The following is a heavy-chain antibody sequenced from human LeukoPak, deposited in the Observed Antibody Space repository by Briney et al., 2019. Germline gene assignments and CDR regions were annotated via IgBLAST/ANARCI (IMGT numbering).Heavy chain of an antibody. CDR2: ISGSSGST. Sequence: GGSLRLSCAASGFTFSSYAMSWVRQAPGKGLEWVSAISGSSGSTYYADSVKGRFTISRDNSKNTLYLQMNSLRAEDTAVYYCANNPRVTTVTTSTDYWGQGTLVTVSS. CDR3: ANNPRVTTVTTSTDY. V-gene: IGHV3-23*01. J-gene: IGHJ4*02. CDR1: GFTFSSYA. D-gene: IGHD4-17*01.